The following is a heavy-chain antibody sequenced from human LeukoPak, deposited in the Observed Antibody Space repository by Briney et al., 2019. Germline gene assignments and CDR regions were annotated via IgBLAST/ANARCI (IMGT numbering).Heavy chain of an antibody. V-gene: IGHV3-23*01. Sequence: GGSLRLSCAASGFTFSSYAMSWVRQAPGKGLEWVSSISDSGDNTYYADSVKGRFTISRDISKNTLYLQMNSLRAEDTAIYYCAKDDRRVVVVAATDYWGQGTLVTVSS. CDR1: GFTFSSYA. J-gene: IGHJ4*02. CDR2: ISDSGDNT. D-gene: IGHD2-15*01. CDR3: AKDDRRVVVVAATDY.